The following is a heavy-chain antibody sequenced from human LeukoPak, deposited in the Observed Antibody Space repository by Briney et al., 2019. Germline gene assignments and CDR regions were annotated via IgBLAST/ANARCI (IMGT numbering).Heavy chain of an antibody. J-gene: IGHJ4*02. D-gene: IGHD3-3*01. Sequence: SSETLSLTCTVSGGSISSYYWSWIRQPPGKGLEWIGYIYYSGSTNYNPSLKSRVAISVDTSKNQFSLKLSSVTAADTAVYYCARVYDFWSGYLFDYRGQGTLVTVSS. CDR2: IYYSGST. CDR1: GGSISSYY. CDR3: ARVYDFWSGYLFDY. V-gene: IGHV4-59*01.